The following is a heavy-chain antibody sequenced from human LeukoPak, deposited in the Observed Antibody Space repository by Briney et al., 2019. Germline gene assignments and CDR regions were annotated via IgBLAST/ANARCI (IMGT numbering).Heavy chain of an antibody. CDR2: IYSSGST. J-gene: IGHJ5*02. CDR1: GGSISSSNYY. V-gene: IGHV4-39*01. Sequence: SETLSLTCTVSGGSISSSNYYWGWIRQPPGKGLEWIGSIYSSGSTYYNPSLKSRVTISVDTSKNQFSLKLSSVTAADTAVYYCARQRGIVMVTAIHWFDPWGQGTLVTVSS. D-gene: IGHD2-21*02. CDR3: ARQRGIVMVTAIHWFDP.